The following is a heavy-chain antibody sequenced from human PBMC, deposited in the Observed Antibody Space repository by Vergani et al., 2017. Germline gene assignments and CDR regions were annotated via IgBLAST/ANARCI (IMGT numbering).Heavy chain of an antibody. CDR2: IYYSGST. J-gene: IGHJ6*02. Sequence: QVQLQESGPGLVKPSETLSLTCTVSGGSISNHYWSWIRQPPGKGLEWIGSIYYSGSTYYNPSLKSRVTISVDTSKNQFSLKLSSVTAADTAVYYCARDTYGSGSYYNARSYYYYGMDVWGQGTTVTVSS. D-gene: IGHD3-10*01. CDR3: ARDTYGSGSYYNARSYYYYGMDV. CDR1: GGSISNHY. V-gene: IGHV4-59*11.